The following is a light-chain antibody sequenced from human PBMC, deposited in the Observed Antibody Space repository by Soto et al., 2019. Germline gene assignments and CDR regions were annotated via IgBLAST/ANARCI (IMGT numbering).Light chain of an antibody. V-gene: IGLV2-14*03. Sequence: QSVLTQPASVSGSPGQSITISCTGTSSYVGGYNYVSWYQHHPGKAPKLMIFDVSNRPSGVSNRFSGSKSDNTASLAISGLQPEDEADYYCCSYTSTYTRVFGTGTKVTVL. CDR3: CSYTSTYTRV. J-gene: IGLJ1*01. CDR1: SSYVGGYNY. CDR2: DVS.